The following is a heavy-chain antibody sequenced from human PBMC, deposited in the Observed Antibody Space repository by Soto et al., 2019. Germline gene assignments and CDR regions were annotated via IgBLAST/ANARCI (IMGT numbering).Heavy chain of an antibody. CDR1: GGSISSGDYY. CDR3: ARETDWNPSYYYYGMDV. D-gene: IGHD1-1*01. V-gene: IGHV4-30-4*01. J-gene: IGHJ6*02. Sequence: QVQLQESGPGLVKPSQTLSLTCTVSGGSISSGDYYWSWIRQPPGKGLEWIGYIYYSGSTYYNPSLKRRVTISVDTSKNQFSLKLSSVTAADTAVYYCARETDWNPSYYYYGMDVWGQGTTVTVSS. CDR2: IYYSGST.